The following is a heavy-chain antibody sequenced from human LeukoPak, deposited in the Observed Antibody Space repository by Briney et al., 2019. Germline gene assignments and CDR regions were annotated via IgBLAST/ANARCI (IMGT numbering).Heavy chain of an antibody. CDR2: IYPGDSDT. V-gene: IGHV5-51*01. Sequence: GESLKISCKGSGYSFTSYWIGWVRQMPGKGLEWMGIIYPGDSDTRYSPSFQGQVTISADKSISTAYLQWSSLKASDTAMYYCARHSVITSRIAARILDLWGQGTLVTVSS. CDR3: ARHSVITSRIAARILDL. CDR1: GYSFTSYW. D-gene: IGHD6-6*01. J-gene: IGHJ5*02.